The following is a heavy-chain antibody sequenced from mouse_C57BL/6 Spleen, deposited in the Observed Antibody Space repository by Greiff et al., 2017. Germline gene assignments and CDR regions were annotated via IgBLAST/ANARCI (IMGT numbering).Heavy chain of an antibody. CDR3: ARCPTTVVANAMDY. V-gene: IGHV1-54*01. Sequence: QVQLKQSGAELVRPGTSVKVSCKASGYAFTNYLIEWVKQRPGQGLEWIGVINPGSGGTNYNEKFKGKATLTADKSSSTAYMQLSSLTSEDSAVYFCARCPTTVVANAMDYWGQGTSVTVSS. CDR2: INPGSGGT. D-gene: IGHD1-1*01. CDR1: GYAFTNYL. J-gene: IGHJ4*01.